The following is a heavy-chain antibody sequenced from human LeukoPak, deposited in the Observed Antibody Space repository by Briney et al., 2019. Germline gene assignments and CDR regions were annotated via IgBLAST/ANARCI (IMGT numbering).Heavy chain of an antibody. CDR2: IYYSGRT. J-gene: IGHJ1*01. CDR3: AAAYCGGDCYLEYFQH. V-gene: IGHV4-39*01. D-gene: IGHD2-21*01. CDR1: GGSISSRSYY. Sequence: SEILSLTCTVSGGSISSRSYYWGWIRQPPGKGLEGIGSIYYSGRTYYNPSLESRVTISVDTSKNQFSLKLSSVTAADTAVYYCAAAYCGGDCYLEYFQHWGQGTLVTVSS.